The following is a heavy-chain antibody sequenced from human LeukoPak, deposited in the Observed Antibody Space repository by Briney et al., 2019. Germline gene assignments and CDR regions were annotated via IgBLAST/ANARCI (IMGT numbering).Heavy chain of an antibody. CDR3: AAIWDYYGSGSPNYYYYYGMDV. J-gene: IGHJ6*02. V-gene: IGHV1-46*01. Sequence: GASVNVSCKASGYTFTCYYMHWVRQAPGQGLEWMGIINPSGGSTSYAQKFQGRVTMTRDTSTSTVYMELSSLRSEDTAVYYCAAIWDYYGSGSPNYYYYYGMDVWGQGTTVTVSS. D-gene: IGHD3-10*01. CDR2: INPSGGST. CDR1: GYTFTCYY.